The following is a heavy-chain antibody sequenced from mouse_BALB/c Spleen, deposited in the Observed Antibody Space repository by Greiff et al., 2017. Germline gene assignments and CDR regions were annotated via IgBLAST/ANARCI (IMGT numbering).Heavy chain of an antibody. Sequence: EVQVVESGGGLVQPGGSRKLSCAASGFTFSSFGMHWVRQAPEKGLEWVAYISSGSSTIYYADTVKGRFTISRDNPKNTLFLQMTSLRSEDTAMYYCARYRTVAMDYWGQGTSVTVSS. J-gene: IGHJ4*01. CDR1: GFTFSSFG. V-gene: IGHV5-17*02. D-gene: IGHD2-14*01. CDR3: ARYRTVAMDY. CDR2: ISSGSSTI.